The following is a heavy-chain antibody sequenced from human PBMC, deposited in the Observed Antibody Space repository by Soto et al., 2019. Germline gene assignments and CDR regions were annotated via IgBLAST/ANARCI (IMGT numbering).Heavy chain of an antibody. CDR2: IYSGGST. V-gene: IGHV3-66*01. CDR3: ARAHDDFWSGPSNWFDP. D-gene: IGHD3-3*01. CDR1: GFTVSSNY. J-gene: IGHJ5*02. Sequence: PGGSLRLSCAASGFTVSSNYMSWVRQAPGKGLEWVSVIYSGGSTYYADSVKGRFTISRDNSKNTLYLQMNSLRAEDTAVYYCARAHDDFWSGPSNWFDPWGQGTLVTVSS.